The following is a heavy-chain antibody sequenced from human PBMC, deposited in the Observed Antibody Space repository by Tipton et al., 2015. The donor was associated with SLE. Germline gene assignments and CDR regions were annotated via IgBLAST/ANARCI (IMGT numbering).Heavy chain of an antibody. CDR3: ARDKGGSRGYYDYYGMDV. D-gene: IGHD5-12*01. Sequence: TLSLTCSVFGGSISGYYRSWIRQPPGKGLEWIGYIYYSGSTNYNPSLKSRVTISEDTSKNQFSLKLSSVTAADTAVYYCARDKGGSRGYYDYYGMDVWGQGTTVNVSS. V-gene: IGHV4-59*01. CDR2: IYYSGST. J-gene: IGHJ6*02. CDR1: GGSISGYY.